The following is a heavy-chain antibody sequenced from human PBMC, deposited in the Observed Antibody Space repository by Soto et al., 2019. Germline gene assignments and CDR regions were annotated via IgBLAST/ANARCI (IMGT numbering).Heavy chain of an antibody. Sequence: GASVKVSCKASGYTFTSYDINWVRQATGQGLEWMGWMNPNSGNTGYAQKFQGRVTMTRNTSISTAYMELSSLRSGDTAVYYCAREGLFEGMAARDYFDYWGQGTLVTVSS. V-gene: IGHV1-8*02. CDR1: GYTFTSYD. CDR3: AREGLFEGMAARDYFDY. CDR2: MNPNSGNT. J-gene: IGHJ4*02. D-gene: IGHD2-15*01.